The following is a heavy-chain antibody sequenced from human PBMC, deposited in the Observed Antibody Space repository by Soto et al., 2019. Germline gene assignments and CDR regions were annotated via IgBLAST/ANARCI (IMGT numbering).Heavy chain of an antibody. CDR3: GTHPGGGGY. V-gene: IGHV3-53*01. D-gene: IGHD3-10*01. Sequence: EVQLVESGGGLIQPGGSLRLSCAVSGFTVSNNYMSWVRQAPGKGLEGVSVIYSGGYTAYGDSVKGRFTISRDNSKNTPYLQNNAQEAPHPGVYYCGTHPGGGGYWGQGTLVTVSS. J-gene: IGHJ4*02. CDR1: GFTVSNNY. CDR2: IYSGGYT.